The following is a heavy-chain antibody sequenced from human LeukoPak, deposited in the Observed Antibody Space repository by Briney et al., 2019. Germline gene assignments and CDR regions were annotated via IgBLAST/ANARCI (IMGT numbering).Heavy chain of an antibody. J-gene: IGHJ4*02. D-gene: IGHD5-12*01. CDR1: GCDFSFTW. CDR2: IKSKSSGGTI. V-gene: IGHV3-15*01. CDR3: TTESGYKTARQRGFDS. Sequence: GGSLRLSCAASGCDFSFTWMSWVRQAPGKGLELVGRIKSKSSGGTIDYAAPVRGRFTISRDDTENMVFLQMSSLKTEDTAVYYCTTESGYKTARQRGFDSWGQGILVTVSS.